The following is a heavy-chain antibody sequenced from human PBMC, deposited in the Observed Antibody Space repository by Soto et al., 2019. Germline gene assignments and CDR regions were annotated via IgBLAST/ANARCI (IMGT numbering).Heavy chain of an antibody. D-gene: IGHD2-2*01. CDR2: IYHSGST. CDR3: ARGRDIVVVPAPPGGFDP. Sequence: KASETLSLTCAVSGGSISSGGYSWSWIRQPPGKGLEWTGYIYHSGSTYYNPSLKSRVTISVDRSKNQFSLKLSSVTAADTAVYYCARGRDIVVVPAPPGGFDPWGQGTLVTVSS. J-gene: IGHJ5*02. V-gene: IGHV4-30-2*01. CDR1: GGSISSGGYS.